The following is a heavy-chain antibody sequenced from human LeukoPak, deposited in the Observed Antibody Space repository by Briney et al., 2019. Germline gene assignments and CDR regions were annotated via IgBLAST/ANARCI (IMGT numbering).Heavy chain of an antibody. CDR3: ARYYCSSTSCYTGVLGYYFDY. Sequence: PGASVKVSCKASGYTFTGYYMHWVRQAPGQGLEWMGWINPNSGGTNYAQKFQGRVTMTRDTSISTAYMELSRLRSDDTAVYYCARYYCSSTSCYTGVLGYYFDYWGQGTLVTVSS. CDR1: GYTFTGYY. J-gene: IGHJ4*02. D-gene: IGHD2-2*02. V-gene: IGHV1-2*02. CDR2: INPNSGGT.